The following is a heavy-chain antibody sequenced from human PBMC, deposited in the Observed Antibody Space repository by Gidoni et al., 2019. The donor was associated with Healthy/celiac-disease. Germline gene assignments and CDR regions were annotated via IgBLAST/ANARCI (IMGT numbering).Heavy chain of an antibody. D-gene: IGHD3-22*01. CDR1: GSTFTSYY. V-gene: IGHV1-46*01. J-gene: IGHJ4*02. CDR2: INPSGGST. Sequence: QVQLVQSGAEVKKPGASVKVSCKASGSTFTSYYMHWVRQAPGQGLEWMGIINPSGGSTSYAQKFQGRVTMTRDTSTSTVYMELSSLRSEDTAVYYCAREGGGDSSGYYRLEKFDYWGQGTLVTVSS. CDR3: AREGGGDSSGYYRLEKFDY.